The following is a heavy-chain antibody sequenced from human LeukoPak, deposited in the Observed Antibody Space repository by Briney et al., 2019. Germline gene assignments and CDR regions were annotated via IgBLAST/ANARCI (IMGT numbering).Heavy chain of an antibody. CDR1: GGSFTPYY. CDR2: IYYSGST. J-gene: IGHJ4*02. V-gene: IGHV4-39*07. CDR3: ATYRGYCSGGSCVGVDY. D-gene: IGHD2-15*01. Sequence: SETLSLTCTVSGGSFTPYYWSWIRQPPGKGLEWIGSIYYSGSTYYNPSLKSRVTISVDTSKNQFSLKLSSVTAADMAVYYCATYRGYCSGGSCVGVDYWGQGTLVTVSS.